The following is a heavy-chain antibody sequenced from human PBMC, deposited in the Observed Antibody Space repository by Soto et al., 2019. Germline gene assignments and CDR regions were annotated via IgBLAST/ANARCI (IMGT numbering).Heavy chain of an antibody. D-gene: IGHD6-13*01. CDR3: AKIPHSSSWYLDAFDI. CDR1: GFTFSSYA. V-gene: IGHV3-23*01. Sequence: EVQLLESGGGLVQPGGSLRLSCAASGFTFSSYAMSWVRQAPGKGLEWVSAISGSGGSTYYADSVKGRFTISRDKSKNPRYLQMNSLRAEDTAVYYCAKIPHSSSWYLDAFDIWGQGTMVTVSS. CDR2: ISGSGGST. J-gene: IGHJ3*02.